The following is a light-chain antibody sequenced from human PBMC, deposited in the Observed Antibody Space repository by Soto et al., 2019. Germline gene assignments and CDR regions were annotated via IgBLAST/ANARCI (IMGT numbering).Light chain of an antibody. CDR3: QQYGSSEII. CDR1: QSLRGW. CDR2: DAS. Sequence: DIQMTQSPSTLSASVGDRVTITCRASQSLRGWLAWYQQRPGKAPKALIYDASTLASGVPSRFNGSGSGTDFTLTITRLEPEDFAVFYCQQYGSSEIIFGQGTRLEIK. J-gene: IGKJ5*01. V-gene: IGKV1-5*01.